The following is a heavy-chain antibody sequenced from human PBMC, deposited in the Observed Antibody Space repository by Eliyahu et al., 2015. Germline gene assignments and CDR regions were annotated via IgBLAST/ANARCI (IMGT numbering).Heavy chain of an antibody. CDR1: GGTFSSYA. Sequence: EVKKPGSSVKVSCKASGGTFSSYAISWVRQAPGQGLEWMGGIIPIFGTANYAQKFQGRVTITADESTSTAYMELSSLRSEDTAVYYCARGPPFSGSYYRDPASEYYYYGMDVWGQGTTVTVSS. CDR2: IIPIFGTA. J-gene: IGHJ6*02. V-gene: IGHV1-69*01. D-gene: IGHD1-26*01. CDR3: ARGPPFSGSYYRDPASEYYYYGMDV.